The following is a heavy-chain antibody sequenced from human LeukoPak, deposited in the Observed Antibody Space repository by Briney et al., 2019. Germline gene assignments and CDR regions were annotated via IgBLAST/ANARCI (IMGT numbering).Heavy chain of an antibody. CDR2: INPNSGGT. V-gene: IGHV1-2*02. J-gene: IGHJ5*02. CDR1: GYTFTGYY. CDR3: ARKQVLYYYDSSGYYYEYWFDP. D-gene: IGHD3-22*01. Sequence: ASVKVSCKASGYTFTGYYMHWVRQAPGQWLEWMGWINPNSGGTNYAQKFQGRVTMTRDTSISTAYMELSRLRSDDTAVYYCARKQVLYYYDSSGYYYEYWFDPWGQGTLVTVSS.